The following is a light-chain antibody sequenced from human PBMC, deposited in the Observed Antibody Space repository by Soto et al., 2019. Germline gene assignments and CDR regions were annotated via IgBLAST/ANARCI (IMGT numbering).Light chain of an antibody. J-gene: IGLJ1*01. Sequence: QSVLTQPASVSGSPGQSITISCTGTSSDVGGYNYVSWYQQHPGKAPKLMIYEVNNRPSGVSNRFSGSKSGNTASLTISGLQPEDEADYYCSSYAISSSYVFGTGTKVTVL. CDR2: EVN. CDR1: SSDVGGYNY. V-gene: IGLV2-14*01. CDR3: SSYAISSSYV.